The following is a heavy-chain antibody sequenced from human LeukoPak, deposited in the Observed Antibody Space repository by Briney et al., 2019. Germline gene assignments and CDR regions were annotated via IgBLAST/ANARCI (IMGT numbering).Heavy chain of an antibody. Sequence: PSQTLSLTCPVSGGSLSSGGYSWRWLRQPPGKGLEWIGYIYHSGSTYYNPSLKSRVTISVDRSKNQFSLKRSSVTAADTAVYYCAMTTTVTTSYYYGMDVWGKGTTVTVSS. CDR2: IYHSGST. V-gene: IGHV4-30-2*01. CDR3: AMTTTVTTSYYYGMDV. D-gene: IGHD4-17*01. CDR1: GGSLSSGGYS. J-gene: IGHJ6*04.